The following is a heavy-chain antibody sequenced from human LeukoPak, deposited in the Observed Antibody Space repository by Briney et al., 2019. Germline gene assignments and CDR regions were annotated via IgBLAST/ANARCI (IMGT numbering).Heavy chain of an antibody. Sequence: PGGSLRLSCVGAGFTFRSHAMSWVRQAPEKGLEFVSGIYKNGGTTYYADSVKRRFSISRDDSKNSLYLQMNSLHIEDTAVYYCAQYSEGAGGRGTLATVSS. D-gene: IGHD3-16*01. CDR3: AQYSEGA. J-gene: IGHJ4*02. V-gene: IGHV3-23*03. CDR2: IYKNGGTT. CDR1: GFTFRSHA.